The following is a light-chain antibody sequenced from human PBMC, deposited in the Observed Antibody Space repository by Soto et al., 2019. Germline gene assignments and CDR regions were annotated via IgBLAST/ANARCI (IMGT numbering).Light chain of an antibody. V-gene: IGKV3-20*01. CDR2: GAS. CDR1: QSVSSSY. CDR3: QQYGRSL. J-gene: IGKJ3*01. Sequence: EIVLTQSPGTLSLSPGERATLSCRASQSVSSSYLAWYQQKPGQAPRLLIYGASSRATGIPDRFSGSGSGTDFTITISRLEPEDFAVYYCQQYGRSLFGPGTKVDIK.